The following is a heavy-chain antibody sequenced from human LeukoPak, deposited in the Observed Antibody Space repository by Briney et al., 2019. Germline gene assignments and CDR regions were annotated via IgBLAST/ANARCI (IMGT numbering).Heavy chain of an antibody. Sequence: GGSLRLSCAASGFTFSCYSMNWVRQAPGKGLEWVSSISSSSSYIYYADSVKGRFTISRDNAKNSLYLQMNSLRAEDTAVYYCARNYYGSGSYQYWGQGTLVTVSS. CDR3: ARNYYGSGSYQY. V-gene: IGHV3-21*01. J-gene: IGHJ4*02. D-gene: IGHD3-10*01. CDR2: ISSSSSYI. CDR1: GFTFSCYS.